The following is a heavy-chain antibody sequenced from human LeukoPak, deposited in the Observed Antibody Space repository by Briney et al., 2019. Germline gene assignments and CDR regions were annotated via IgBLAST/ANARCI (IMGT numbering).Heavy chain of an antibody. V-gene: IGHV3-15*01. Sequence: GGSLRLSCAASGFTFSNAWMSWVRQAPGKGLEWVGRIKSKTDGGTTGYAAPVKGRSTISRDDSKNTLYLQMNSLKTEDTAVYYCTTEAGFGELLYVDYWGQGTLVTVSS. D-gene: IGHD3-10*01. CDR3: TTEAGFGELLYVDY. CDR1: GFTFSNAW. J-gene: IGHJ4*02. CDR2: IKSKTDGGTT.